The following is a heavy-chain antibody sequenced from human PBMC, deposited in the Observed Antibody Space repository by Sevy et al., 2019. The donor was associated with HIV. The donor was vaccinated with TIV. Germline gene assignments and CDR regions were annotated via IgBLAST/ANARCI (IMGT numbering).Heavy chain of an antibody. CDR2: IYYSGST. J-gene: IGHJ3*02. CDR1: GGSISSSSYY. Sequence: SETLSLTCTVSGGSISSSSYYWGWIRQPPGKGLEWIGSIYYSGSTYYNPSLKSRVTISVDTSKNQFSLKLSSVTAADTAVYYCAGQPFIVVVTAITDAFDIWGQGTMVTVSS. V-gene: IGHV4-39*01. CDR3: AGQPFIVVVTAITDAFDI. D-gene: IGHD2-21*02.